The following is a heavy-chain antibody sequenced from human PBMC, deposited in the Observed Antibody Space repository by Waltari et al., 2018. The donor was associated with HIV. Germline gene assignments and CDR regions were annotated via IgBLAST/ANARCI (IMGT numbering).Heavy chain of an antibody. CDR2: MNPNSGNT. J-gene: IGHJ6*02. D-gene: IGHD3-22*01. CDR3: ARDYYYDSSGPSYGMDV. Sequence: QVQLVQSGAEVKKPGASVKVSCKASGYTFTSYDIHWVRQAPGQGLEWMGWMNPNSGNTGYAQKFQGRVTMTRNTSISTAYMELSSLRSEDTAVYYCARDYYYDSSGPSYGMDVWGQGTTVTVSS. CDR1: GYTFTSYD. V-gene: IGHV1-8*01.